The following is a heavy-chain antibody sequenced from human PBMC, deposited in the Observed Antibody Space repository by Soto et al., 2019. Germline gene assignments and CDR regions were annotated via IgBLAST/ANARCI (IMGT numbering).Heavy chain of an antibody. V-gene: IGHV1-3*01. Sequence: QVQLVQSGAEVKKPGASVKVSCKASGYTFTSYAMHWVRQAPGQRLEWMGWINAGNGNTKYSQKFQGRVTITRDTAASTAYMELSSLRSEDTAVYYCARGPGGPDGPGDYWGQGTLVTVST. D-gene: IGHD2-15*01. J-gene: IGHJ4*02. CDR2: INAGNGNT. CDR1: GYTFTSYA. CDR3: ARGPGGPDGPGDY.